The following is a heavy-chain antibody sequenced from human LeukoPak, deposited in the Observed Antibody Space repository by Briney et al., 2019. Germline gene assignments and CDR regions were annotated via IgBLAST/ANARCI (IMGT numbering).Heavy chain of an antibody. Sequence: SETLSLTCTVSGGSISYYYWSWIRQPPGKGLEWIGYIYYSGSTNYNPSLKSRVTISVDTSKNQFSLNLSSVTTAVTAVYYCARVSCSSTSCPRRDALDVWGQGTMVTVSS. CDR2: IYYSGST. J-gene: IGHJ3*01. D-gene: IGHD2-2*01. V-gene: IGHV4-59*01. CDR3: ARVSCSSTSCPRRDALDV. CDR1: GGSISYYY.